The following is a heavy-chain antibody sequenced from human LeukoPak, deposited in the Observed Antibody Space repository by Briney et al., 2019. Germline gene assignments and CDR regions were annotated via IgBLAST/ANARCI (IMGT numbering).Heavy chain of an antibody. CDR1: GGSISSYY. CDR2: IYYSGST. D-gene: IGHD6-19*01. CDR3: ATRYSSGWYSDWYFDL. Sequence: PSETLSLTCTVSGGSISSYYWCWIRQPPGKGLEWIGYIYYSGSTNYNPSLKSRVTISVDTSKNQFSLKLSSVTAADTAVYYCATRYSSGWYSDWYFDLWGRGTLVTVSS. J-gene: IGHJ2*01. V-gene: IGHV4-59*01.